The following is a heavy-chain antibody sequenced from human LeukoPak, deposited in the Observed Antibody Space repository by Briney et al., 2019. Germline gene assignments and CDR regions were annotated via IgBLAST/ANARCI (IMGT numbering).Heavy chain of an antibody. CDR3: ARDPQSSMDY. D-gene: IGHD2-21*01. V-gene: IGHV3-33*01. CDR2: IWYDESKK. J-gene: IGHJ4*02. Sequence: AWVAVIWYDESKKYYADSVKGRFTISRDISKNTLYLQMNSLRAEDTAVYFCARDPQSSMDYWGQGTLVTVSS.